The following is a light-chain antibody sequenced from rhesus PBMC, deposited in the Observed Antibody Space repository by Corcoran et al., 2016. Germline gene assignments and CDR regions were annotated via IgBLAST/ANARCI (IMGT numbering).Light chain of an antibody. CDR3: QQHDNSPFT. J-gene: IGKJ3*01. CDR2: RAS. CDR1: QGISNW. V-gene: IGKV1-69*01. Sequence: DIQMTQSPSSLSASVGDRVTITCRASQGISNWLAWYKQKPGKAPKLLIYRASNLETGVPSRFSGTGSWTDFTLTISSLQPEDIATYYCQQHDNSPFTFGPGTKLDIK.